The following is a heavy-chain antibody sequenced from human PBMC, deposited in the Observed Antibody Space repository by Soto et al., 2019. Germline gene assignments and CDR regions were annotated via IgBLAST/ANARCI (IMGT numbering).Heavy chain of an antibody. CDR2: ISPNSGNT. Sequence: SVKVSCKASGYSFTTYDITWVRQAPGQGLEWMGWISPNSGNTNYAQKLQGRVSMTTETSTRTVYMELRSLRSDDTAVYYCARRPPFSYGDFVTYYFDYWGQGTVVTVSS. V-gene: IGHV1-18*01. D-gene: IGHD4-17*01. CDR1: GYSFTTYD. J-gene: IGHJ4*02. CDR3: ARRPPFSYGDFVTYYFDY.